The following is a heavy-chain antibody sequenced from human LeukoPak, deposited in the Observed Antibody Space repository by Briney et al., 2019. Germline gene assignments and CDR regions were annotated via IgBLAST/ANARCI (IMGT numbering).Heavy chain of an antibody. V-gene: IGHV3-74*01. CDR3: ARAHSSGWYTTYYYYGMDV. Sequence: GGSLRLSCAASGFTFSSYAMSWVRQAPGKGLVWVSRINSDGSSTSYADSVKGRFTISRDNAKNTLYLQMNSLRAEDTAVYYCARAHSSGWYTTYYYYGMDVWGQGTTVTVSS. J-gene: IGHJ6*02. D-gene: IGHD6-19*01. CDR2: INSDGSST. CDR1: GFTFSSYA.